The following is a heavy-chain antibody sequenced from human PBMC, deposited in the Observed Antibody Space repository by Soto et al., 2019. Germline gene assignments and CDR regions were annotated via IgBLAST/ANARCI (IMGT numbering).Heavy chain of an antibody. Sequence: QVQLPQWGAGLLKPSETLSLTCAVYGTSFSGYFWSWIRQPPGKGLEWIGEINDRGSSNYNPSLKSRVTASVDTSKNQFSLKLTSMTAADAAVYYCARGIGMTLAVQGAAPDKYYLDSWGQGTLVTVSS. CDR1: GTSFSGYF. CDR3: ARGIGMTLAVQGAAPDKYYLDS. D-gene: IGHD6-6*01. CDR2: INDRGSS. J-gene: IGHJ4*02. V-gene: IGHV4-34*02.